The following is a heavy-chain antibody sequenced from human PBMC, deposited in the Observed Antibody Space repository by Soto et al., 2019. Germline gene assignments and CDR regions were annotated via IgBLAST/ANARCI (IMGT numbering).Heavy chain of an antibody. J-gene: IGHJ6*02. D-gene: IGHD6-6*01. CDR2: IDPSDSYT. V-gene: IGHV5-10-1*01. Sequence: RGESLKISCKGSGYSFTSYWISWVRQMPGKGLEWMGRIDPSDSYTNYSPSFQGHVTISADKSISTAYLQWSSLKASDTAMYYCARHLEYSSSSWADYYYYGMDVWGQGTTVTVS. CDR1: GYSFTSYW. CDR3: ARHLEYSSSSWADYYYYGMDV.